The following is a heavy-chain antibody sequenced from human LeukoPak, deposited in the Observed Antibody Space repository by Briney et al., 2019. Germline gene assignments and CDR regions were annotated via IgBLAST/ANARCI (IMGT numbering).Heavy chain of an antibody. D-gene: IGHD5-24*01. Sequence: GGSLRLSCAASGFTFSSYAMSWVRQAPGKGLEWVSAISGSGGSTYYADSVKGRFTISRDNSKNTLYLQMNSLRAEDTAVYYCAQGDRWLQLRSVFDYWGQGTLVTVSS. V-gene: IGHV3-23*01. CDR2: ISGSGGST. CDR3: AQGDRWLQLRSVFDY. CDR1: GFTFSSYA. J-gene: IGHJ4*02.